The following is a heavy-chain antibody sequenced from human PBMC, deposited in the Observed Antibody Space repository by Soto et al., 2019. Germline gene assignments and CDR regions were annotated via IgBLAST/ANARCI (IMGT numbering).Heavy chain of an antibody. J-gene: IGHJ6*02. D-gene: IGHD3-3*01. CDR3: ASRNGVLEWLETDYYYYGMDV. CDR1: GGTFSSYA. V-gene: IGHV1-69*06. CDR2: IIPIFGTA. Sequence: ASVKVSGKASGGTFSSYAISWVRQAPGQGLEWMGGIIPIFGTANYAQKFQGRVTITADKSTSTAYMELSSLRSEDTAVYYCASRNGVLEWLETDYYYYGMDVWGQGTTVTVSS.